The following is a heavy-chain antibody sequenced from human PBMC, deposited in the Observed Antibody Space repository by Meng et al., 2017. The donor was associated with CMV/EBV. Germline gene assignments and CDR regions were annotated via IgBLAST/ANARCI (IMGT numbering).Heavy chain of an antibody. V-gene: IGHV6-1*01. Sequence: GDSASSNSAAWSWSRQSPSRGLEWLGRTYYRSKWYNDYAVSVKSRITINPDTSKNQFSLQLNSVTPEDTAVYYCARETLTEWELHPWGQGTLVTVSS. CDR3: ARETLTEWELHP. D-gene: IGHD1-26*01. CDR1: GDSASSNSAA. J-gene: IGHJ5*02. CDR2: TYYRSKWYN.